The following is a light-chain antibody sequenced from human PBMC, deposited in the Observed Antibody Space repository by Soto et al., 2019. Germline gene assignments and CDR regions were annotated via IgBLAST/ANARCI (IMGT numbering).Light chain of an antibody. Sequence: DIQMTQSPSTLSASVGDRVTITCRASQSISSWLAWYQQRPGKAPILLIYEASILQSGVPSRFSGSGSGTEFTLTIRSLQPDDSATYYCQQYDRFSWTFGQGTKVDIK. CDR2: EAS. V-gene: IGKV1-5*01. J-gene: IGKJ1*01. CDR3: QQYDRFSWT. CDR1: QSISSW.